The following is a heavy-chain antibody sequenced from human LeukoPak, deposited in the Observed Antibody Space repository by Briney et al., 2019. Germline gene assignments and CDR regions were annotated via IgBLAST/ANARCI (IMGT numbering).Heavy chain of an antibody. D-gene: IGHD4-11*01. V-gene: IGHV4-59*08. Sequence: SETLSLTCTVSGGAISSSYWGWIRQPPGKGLEWIGYIYYSGSTNYNPSLKSRVTISVDTSKNQFSLKLRSVTAADTAVYYCPRRRAGGGSKGQYKWSDPWGQATVATVP. J-gene: IGHJ5*02. CDR3: PRRRAGGGSKGQYKWSDP. CDR1: GGAISSSY. CDR2: IYYSGST.